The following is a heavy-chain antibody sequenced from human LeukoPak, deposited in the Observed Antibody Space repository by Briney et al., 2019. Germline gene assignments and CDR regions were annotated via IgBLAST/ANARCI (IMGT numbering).Heavy chain of an antibody. CDR3: AREGNYFRVYHYYGMDV. J-gene: IGHJ6*02. V-gene: IGHV1-8*01. D-gene: IGHD1-7*01. CDR2: MNPNSGNT. Sequence: ASVKVSCKASGYTFTSYDINWVRQATGQGLEWMGWMNPNSGNTGYAQKFQGRVTMTRNTSISTAYMELSSLRSEDTAVYYCAREGNYFRVYHYYGMDVWGQGTTVTVSS. CDR1: GYTFTSYD.